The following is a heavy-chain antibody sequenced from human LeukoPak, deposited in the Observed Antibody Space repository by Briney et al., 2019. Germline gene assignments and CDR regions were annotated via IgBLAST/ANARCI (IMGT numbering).Heavy chain of an antibody. CDR2: IHYRGST. CDR3: AKFGGGNGSEGFFDF. V-gene: IGHV4-4*07. CDR1: SGSISGSY. D-gene: IGHD3-16*01. Sequence: SETLSLTCNVSSGSISGSYWSWIRQPAGKGLDWIGRIHYRGSTNYNPYLKNRVTISFITYKNQFSLKLRSVTGADTAVYYCAKFGGGNGSEGFFDFWGQGALVTVSS. J-gene: IGHJ4*02.